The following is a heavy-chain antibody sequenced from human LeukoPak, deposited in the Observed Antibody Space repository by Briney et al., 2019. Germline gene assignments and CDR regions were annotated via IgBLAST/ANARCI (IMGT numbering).Heavy chain of an antibody. Sequence: PGGSLRLSCAASGFIFNTYSMNWVRQAPGKGLEWVSSISSSSSYIYSTDSVKGRLTISRDNAKNSLFLQMNSLRAEDTAVYYCARVLRYCSGGNCYSGGLGYMDVWGKGTTVTISS. CDR1: GFIFNTYS. CDR3: ARVLRYCSGGNCYSGGLGYMDV. J-gene: IGHJ6*03. D-gene: IGHD2-15*01. CDR2: ISSSSSYI. V-gene: IGHV3-21*04.